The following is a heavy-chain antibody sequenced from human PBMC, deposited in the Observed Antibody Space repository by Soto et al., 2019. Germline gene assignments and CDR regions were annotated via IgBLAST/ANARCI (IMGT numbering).Heavy chain of an antibody. Sequence: GESLKISCKGSGYSFTSYWIGWVRQMPGKGLEWMGIIYPGDSDTRYSPSFQGQVTISADKSISTAYLQWSSLKASDTAMYYCARHGCSSNSCRFYYYYGMDGWGQGTTVTVSS. D-gene: IGHD2-2*01. J-gene: IGHJ6*02. V-gene: IGHV5-51*01. CDR2: IYPGDSDT. CDR1: GYSFTSYW. CDR3: ARHGCSSNSCRFYYYYGMDG.